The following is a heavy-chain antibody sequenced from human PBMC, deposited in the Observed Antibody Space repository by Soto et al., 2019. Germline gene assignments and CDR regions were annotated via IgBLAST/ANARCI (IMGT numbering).Heavy chain of an antibody. D-gene: IGHD6-6*01. CDR1: GYDFSTYY. CDR3: ARDCRYSSYCCASDV. CDR2: IHPRDSDT. V-gene: IGHV5-51*01. J-gene: IGHJ3*01. Sequence: EVQLVQSGAEVKKPGESLKISCKGSGYDFSTYYIGWVRQMPGKGLEWLGLIHPRDSDTRYSPSFQGQVTISVDKSINAAYLQWSSLKASDTATYSCARDCRYSSYCCASDVWGQGTKVTVSA.